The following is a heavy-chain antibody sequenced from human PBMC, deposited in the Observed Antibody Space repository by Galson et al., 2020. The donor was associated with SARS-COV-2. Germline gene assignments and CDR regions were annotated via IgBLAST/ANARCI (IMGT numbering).Heavy chain of an antibody. CDR1: GFTFNNYG. CDR3: AKGGDIFWFKGSRLIDY. J-gene: IGHJ4*02. D-gene: IGHD2-21*01. V-gene: IGHV3-30*18. Sequence: GESLKISCTTSGFTFNNYGFHWVRQAPGKGLEWVAIISYDGSIKYYADSVQGRFTISKDNSMHTLSLEMNNLRAEDTAVYYCAKGGDIFWFKGSRLIDYWGQGTLVSVSS. CDR2: ISYDGSIK.